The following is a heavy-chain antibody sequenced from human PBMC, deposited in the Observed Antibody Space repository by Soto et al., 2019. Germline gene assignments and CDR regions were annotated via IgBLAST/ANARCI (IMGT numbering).Heavy chain of an antibody. Sequence: PGGSLRLSCAASGFTFSSCAMGWVRQAPGKGLEWVGRIKSKTDGGTTDYAAPVKGRITISRDDSKNTVYLQMNSLKTEDTAVYYCTIPRGPMIRPWGQGTLVTVSS. V-gene: IGHV3-15*01. J-gene: IGHJ5*02. CDR1: GFTFSSCA. CDR2: IKSKTDGGTT. CDR3: TIPRGPMIRP. D-gene: IGHD3-22*01.